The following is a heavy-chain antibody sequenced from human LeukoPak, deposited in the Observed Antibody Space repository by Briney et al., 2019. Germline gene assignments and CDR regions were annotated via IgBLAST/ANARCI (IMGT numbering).Heavy chain of an antibody. V-gene: IGHV1-18*01. J-gene: IGHJ5*02. Sequence: GASVKVSCKASGYTFTSYGISWVRQAPGQGLEWMGWISAYNGNTNYAQKLQGRVTMTTDTSTSTAYMELSSLTSEDTAVYHCARDNSMENTAWWFDPWGQGTLVIVSS. CDR2: ISAYNGNT. CDR3: ARDNSMENTAWWFDP. D-gene: IGHD1-1*01. CDR1: GYTFTSYG.